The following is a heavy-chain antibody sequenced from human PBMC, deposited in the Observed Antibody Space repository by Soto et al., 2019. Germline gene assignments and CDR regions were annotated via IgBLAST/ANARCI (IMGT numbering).Heavy chain of an antibody. CDR1: GYSFTSSW. Sequence: WETLKNSCKGSGYSFTSSWIGWVRQMPGNGLAWMGIIHPGDSDSRYRPSFRCRVTISADKSISSAYLQWSSLSASNTAIYYCARLNLGVVTSFSWFDPWGPGTLFTVSS. D-gene: IGHD3-3*01. J-gene: IGHJ5*02. CDR2: IHPGDSDS. V-gene: IGHV5-51*01. CDR3: ARLNLGVVTSFSWFDP.